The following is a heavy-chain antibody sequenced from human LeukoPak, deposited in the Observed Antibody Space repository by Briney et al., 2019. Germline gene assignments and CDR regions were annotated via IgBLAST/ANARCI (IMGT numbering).Heavy chain of an antibody. CDR3: ARRGLRYFFPFDP. Sequence: GESLKISCKGSGYSFTSYWIGWVRQMPGKGLGWMGIIYPGDSDTRYSPSFQGQVTISADKSISTAYLQWSSLKASGTAMYYCARRGLRYFFPFDPWGQGTLVTVSS. J-gene: IGHJ5*02. D-gene: IGHD4-17*01. CDR1: GYSFTSYW. V-gene: IGHV5-51*01. CDR2: IYPGDSDT.